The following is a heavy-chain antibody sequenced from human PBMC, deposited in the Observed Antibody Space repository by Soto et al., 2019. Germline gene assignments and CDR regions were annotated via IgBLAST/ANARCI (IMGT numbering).Heavy chain of an antibody. V-gene: IGHV1-18*01. J-gene: IGHJ6*02. CDR3: VRGTSSQDGVDV. Sequence: VQLVQSGAEVKRTGASVKVSCEASGYTFTNYGITWVRQAPGQGLEWMGCVSAYNGNTNYAQKLQGRVTMTTDTSTRTAYMDLRSLRSDDTAVYYCVRGTSSQDGVDVWGQGTTVTVSS. CDR2: VSAYNGNT. CDR1: GYTFTNYG. D-gene: IGHD2-2*01.